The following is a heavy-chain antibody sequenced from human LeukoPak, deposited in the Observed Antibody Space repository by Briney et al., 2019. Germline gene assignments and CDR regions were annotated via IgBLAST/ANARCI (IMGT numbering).Heavy chain of an antibody. V-gene: IGHV1-18*01. J-gene: IGHJ4*02. CDR1: GYTFTCYG. CDR3: ARDSALLNNGDWYGGSDY. Sequence: GASVKVSCKASGYTFTCYGISWVRQAPGQGLEWMGWMSALNGNTNYQHKFQGRVTMTTDTSKNIAYMELRSLRSDDTAMYYCARDSALLNNGDWYGGSDYWGQGTLVTVSS. CDR2: MSALNGNT. D-gene: IGHD4-17*01.